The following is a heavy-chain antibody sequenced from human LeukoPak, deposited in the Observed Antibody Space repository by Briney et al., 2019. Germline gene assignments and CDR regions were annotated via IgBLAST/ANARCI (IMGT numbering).Heavy chain of an antibody. D-gene: IGHD4-11*01. Sequence: GGSLRLSCAVSGFTVGSNYMSWVRQAPGKGLEWVSVIYSGGSTYYADSVKGRFTISRDNSKNTLYLQMNSLRAEDTAVYYCARPGGLQSYWGQGTLVTVSS. CDR2: IYSGGST. V-gene: IGHV3-53*01. CDR1: GFTVGSNY. CDR3: ARPGGLQSY. J-gene: IGHJ4*02.